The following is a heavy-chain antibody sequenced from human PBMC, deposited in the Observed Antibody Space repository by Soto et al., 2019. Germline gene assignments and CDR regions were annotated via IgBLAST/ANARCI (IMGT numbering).Heavy chain of an antibody. Sequence: SETLSLTCTVSGGSISSYYWSWIRQPPGKGLEWIGYIYYSGSTNYNPSLKSRVTISVDTSKNQFSLKLSSVTAADTAVYYCARIGSGTTVWYFDLWGRGTLVTVSS. D-gene: IGHD1-7*01. CDR1: GGSISSYY. CDR2: IYYSGST. CDR3: ARIGSGTTVWYFDL. J-gene: IGHJ2*01. V-gene: IGHV4-59*01.